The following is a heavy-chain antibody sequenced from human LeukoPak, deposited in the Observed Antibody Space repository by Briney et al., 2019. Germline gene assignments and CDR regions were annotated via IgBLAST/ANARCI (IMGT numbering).Heavy chain of an antibody. CDR1: GGSISSSGYY. V-gene: IGHV4-30-4*01. D-gene: IGHD6-13*01. CDR3: ASAPISAAGFSFYFYGMDV. Sequence: SQTLSLTCSVSGGSISSSGYYWNWIRQPPGRGLEWIGSVSYSGSTFYSPSLKSRVSMSLDKSKSQFSLRVSSVRAADTAVYYCASAPISAAGFSFYFYGMDVWGKGTTVTVSS. CDR2: VSYSGST. J-gene: IGHJ6*04.